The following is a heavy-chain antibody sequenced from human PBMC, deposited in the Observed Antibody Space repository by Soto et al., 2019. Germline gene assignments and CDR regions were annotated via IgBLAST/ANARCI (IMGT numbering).Heavy chain of an antibody. J-gene: IGHJ6*02. Sequence: SETLSLTCTVSGGSISSSSYYWGWIRQPPGKGLEWIGSIYYSGSTYYNPSLKSRVTKSVDTSKNQFSLKLSSVTAADTAVYYCARRLYYDSSGFEGGGMDVWGQGTTVT. CDR3: ARRLYYDSSGFEGGGMDV. CDR1: GGSISSSSYY. V-gene: IGHV4-39*01. CDR2: IYYSGST. D-gene: IGHD3-22*01.